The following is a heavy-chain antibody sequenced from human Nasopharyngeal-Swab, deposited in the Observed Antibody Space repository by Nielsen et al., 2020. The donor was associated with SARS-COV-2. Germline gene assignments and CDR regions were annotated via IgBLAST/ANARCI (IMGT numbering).Heavy chain of an antibody. Sequence: SETLSLTCAVYGGSFSGYYWSWIRQPPGKGLEWIGEINHSGSTNYNPSLKSRVTISVDTSKNQFSLKLSSVIAADTAVYYCAIVADYYYYYYYMDVWGKGTTVTVSS. CDR3: AIVADYYYYYYYMDV. CDR1: GGSFSGYY. CDR2: INHSGST. J-gene: IGHJ6*03. V-gene: IGHV4-34*01.